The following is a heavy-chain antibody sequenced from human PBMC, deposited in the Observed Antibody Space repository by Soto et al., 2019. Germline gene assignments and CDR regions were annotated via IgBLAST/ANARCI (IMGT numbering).Heavy chain of an antibody. D-gene: IGHD2-2*01. Sequence: QVQLVESGGGVVQPGRSLRLSCAASGFTFRSYAMHWVRQAPGKGLEWVAVISYDGSNKYYADSVKGRFTISRDNSKNTLYLQMNSLRAEDTAVYYCARGPSSLTRFDYWGQGSLVTVSS. V-gene: IGHV3-30-3*01. CDR2: ISYDGSNK. CDR1: GFTFRSYA. CDR3: ARGPSSLTRFDY. J-gene: IGHJ4*02.